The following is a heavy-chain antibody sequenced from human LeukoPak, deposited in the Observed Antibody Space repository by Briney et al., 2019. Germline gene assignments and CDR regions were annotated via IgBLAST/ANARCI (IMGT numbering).Heavy chain of an antibody. CDR1: GYTFTSYY. D-gene: IGHD3-10*01. V-gene: IGHV7-4-1*02. Sequence: ASAKVSCKASGYTFTSYYMHWVRQAPGQGLEWMGWINTNTGNPTYAQGFTGRFVFSLDTSVSTAYLQISSLKAEDTAVYYCAAPRGDSGYYFDYWGQGTLVTVSS. CDR2: INTNTGNP. J-gene: IGHJ4*02. CDR3: AAPRGDSGYYFDY.